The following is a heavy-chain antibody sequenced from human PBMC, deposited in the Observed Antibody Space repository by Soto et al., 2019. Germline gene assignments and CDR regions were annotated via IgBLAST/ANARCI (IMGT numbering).Heavy chain of an antibody. CDR3: ASHLWFGELGWFDP. J-gene: IGHJ5*02. CDR2: IYYSGST. V-gene: IGHV4-39*01. Sequence: PSETLSLTCTVSGGSISSSSYYWGWIRQPPGKGLEWIGSIYYSGSTYYNPSLKSRVTISVDTSKNQFSLKLSSVTAADTAVYYCASHLWFGELGWFDPWGQGTLVTVSS. D-gene: IGHD3-10*01. CDR1: GGSISSSSYY.